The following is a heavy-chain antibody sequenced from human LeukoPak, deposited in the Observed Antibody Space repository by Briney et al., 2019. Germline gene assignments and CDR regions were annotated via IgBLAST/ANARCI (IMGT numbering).Heavy chain of an antibody. CDR1: GFTFDSYA. V-gene: IGHV3-23*01. Sequence: GGSLRLSCVASGFTFDSYAMSWVRQAPGKGLEWVSAISGSGKSNSPWYADSVRGRFTISRDNSKNTVYLQMQNLRAEDTAVYFCARDRNYPRDQFDYWGQGTLVTVSS. D-gene: IGHD4-11*01. CDR2: ISGSGKSNSP. J-gene: IGHJ4*02. CDR3: ARDRNYPRDQFDY.